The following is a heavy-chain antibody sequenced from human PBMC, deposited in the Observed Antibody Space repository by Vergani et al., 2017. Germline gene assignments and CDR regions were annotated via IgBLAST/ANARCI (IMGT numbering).Heavy chain of an antibody. CDR3: GTIGYRRWGYYLDY. D-gene: IGHD2-2*02. CDR1: DSSIMTNSY. V-gene: IGHV4-38-2*01. CDR2: IHHNEAT. J-gene: IGHJ4*02. Sequence: QVQLQESGPGLVKPSETLTLTCDVSDSSIMTNSYWGWFRQSPGKGLEWIGCIHHNEATTYSPSLQSRVTVSVDESRNLFSLGLNSVTAADTAVYYCGTIGYRRWGYYLDYWGQGILVTVSS.